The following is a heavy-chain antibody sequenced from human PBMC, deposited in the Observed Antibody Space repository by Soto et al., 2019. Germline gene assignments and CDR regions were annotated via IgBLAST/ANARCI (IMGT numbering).Heavy chain of an antibody. Sequence: PGASLKISCQGTGYTFTSQWIGWVRQMPGKGLEWMGIIYLGHSDTRYSPSSQGQITISVDKSVSSAYLQWISLKTSDTAMYYGARNDYYGNSVDNWGQGTQVTVSS. J-gene: IGHJ5*02. CDR1: GYTFTSQW. D-gene: IGHD3-10*01. V-gene: IGHV5-51*01. CDR3: ARNDYYGNSVDN. CDR2: IYLGHSDT.